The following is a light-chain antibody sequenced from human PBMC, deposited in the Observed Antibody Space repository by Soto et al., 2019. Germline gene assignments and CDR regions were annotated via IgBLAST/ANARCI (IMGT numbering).Light chain of an antibody. CDR1: QSVSSN. CDR3: HQYNTWPFT. V-gene: IGKV3-15*01. CDR2: GAS. Sequence: EIVMTQSPATLSVSPGERATLSCRASQSVSSNLAWYQQKPGQAPRLLIYGASTRATGIPARFSGSGSGTEFTLTISSLQSEDFAVYYCHQYNTWPFTFGQGTLLEIK. J-gene: IGKJ5*01.